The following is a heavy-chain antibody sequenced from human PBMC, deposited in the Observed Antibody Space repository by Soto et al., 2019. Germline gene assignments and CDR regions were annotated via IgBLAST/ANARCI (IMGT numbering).Heavy chain of an antibody. CDR3: ATSYDSGFDP. V-gene: IGHV1-18*04. CDR1: GYPFSKYG. CDR2: IKPDNGYT. Sequence: QLQLVQSGAEVERPGASVRVSCKAYGYPFSKYGISWIRQAPGQGLEWMGWIKPDNGYTNYAQKFQGRVTMTTDTSSTTAYMELRSLRSDDTAVYYCATSYDSGFDPWGQGTLVSVSS. J-gene: IGHJ5*02. D-gene: IGHD5-12*01.